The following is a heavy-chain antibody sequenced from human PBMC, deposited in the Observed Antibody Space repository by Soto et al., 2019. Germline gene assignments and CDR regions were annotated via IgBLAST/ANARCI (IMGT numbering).Heavy chain of an antibody. J-gene: IGHJ5*02. V-gene: IGHV4-59*01. D-gene: IGHD6-13*01. CDR3: ARDSGYSSSWYQGFDP. CDR1: GFTISSYY. CDR2: IYYSGST. Sequence: SETLSLTCTFSGFTISSYYWSWIRQPPGKGLEWIGYIYYSGSTNYNPSLKSRVTISVDTSKNQFSLKLSSVTAADTAVYYCARDSGYSSSWYQGFDPWGQGTLVTVSS.